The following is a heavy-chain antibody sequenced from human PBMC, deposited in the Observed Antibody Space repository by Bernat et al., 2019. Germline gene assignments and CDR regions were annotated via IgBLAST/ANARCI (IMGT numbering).Heavy chain of an antibody. CDR2: IAYDGSNK. CDR3: ARDLGNKKGDPFDY. V-gene: IGHV3-33*01. Sequence: QVQLVESGGGVVQPGRSLRLSCAASGFTFSNYGMHWVRQAPGKGLEWVALIAYDGSNKYYADSVKGRFTISRDNSKNTLYVQMNSLRAEDTAVYYCARDLGNKKGDPFDYWGQGTLVTVSS. J-gene: IGHJ4*02. CDR1: GFTFSNYG. D-gene: IGHD2-21*01.